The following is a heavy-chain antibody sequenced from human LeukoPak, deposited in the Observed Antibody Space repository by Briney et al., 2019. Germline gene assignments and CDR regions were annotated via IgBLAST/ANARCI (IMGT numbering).Heavy chain of an antibody. V-gene: IGHV4-61*02. D-gene: IGHD6-13*01. Sequence: SETLSLTCTVSGGSISSGNYYWSWIRQPAGKGLEWIGRIYTSGSTNYNPSLKSRVTISVDTSKNQFSLKLSSVTAADTAVYYCARGRARYSSSTQSSSWYVYWGQGTLVTVSS. CDR1: GGSISSGNYY. CDR3: ARGRARYSSSTQSSSWYVY. CDR2: IYTSGST. J-gene: IGHJ4*02.